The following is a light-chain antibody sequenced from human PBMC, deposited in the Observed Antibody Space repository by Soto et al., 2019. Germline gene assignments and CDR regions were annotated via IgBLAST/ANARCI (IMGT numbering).Light chain of an antibody. V-gene: IGLV1-44*01. J-gene: IGLJ1*01. Sequence: QSALTQPPSASGTPGQMVTISCSGISSNIGTSSVHWYKHLPGTAPKPLIYTNDQRPSGVPDRFSGSKSGTSASLAISGLQSEDEADYYCAVWDDSLNGHVFGAGTKVTV. CDR1: SSNIGTSS. CDR3: AVWDDSLNGHV. CDR2: TND.